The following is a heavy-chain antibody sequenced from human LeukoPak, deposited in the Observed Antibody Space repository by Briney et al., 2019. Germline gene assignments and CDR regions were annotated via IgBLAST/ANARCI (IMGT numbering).Heavy chain of an antibody. CDR2: IKQDGSEK. CDR1: GFTFSSYW. D-gene: IGHD6-13*01. Sequence: GGSLRLSCAASGFTFSSYWMSWVRQAPGKGLEWVANIKQDGSEKYYVDSVKGRFTISRDNAKNSLYLQMNSLRAEDTAVYYCAKDLYSSSWYLKHYYGMDVWGQGTTVTVSS. V-gene: IGHV3-7*01. J-gene: IGHJ6*02. CDR3: AKDLYSSSWYLKHYYGMDV.